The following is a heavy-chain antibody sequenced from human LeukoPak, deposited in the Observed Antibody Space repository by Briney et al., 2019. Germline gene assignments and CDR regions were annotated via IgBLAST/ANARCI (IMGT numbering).Heavy chain of an antibody. D-gene: IGHD5-24*01. J-gene: IGHJ4*01. Sequence: ASVKVSCKSSGYTFTNYGISLGRQAPGPGLGWMGCIGANGGGRNYAQKVQGRAMMTIDISTCTAYMDLRSMSSDDTAVYVDATVKSRNAYKEKWLQIPSSECHYWGHGTPVTASP. CDR1: GYTFTNYG. V-gene: IGHV1-18*04. CDR3: ATVKSRNAYKEKWLQIPSSECHY. CDR2: IGANGGGR.